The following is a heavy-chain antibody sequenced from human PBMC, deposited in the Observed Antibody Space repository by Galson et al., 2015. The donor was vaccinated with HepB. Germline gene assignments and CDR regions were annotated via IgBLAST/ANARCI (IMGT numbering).Heavy chain of an antibody. Sequence: SLRLSCAASGSTFSSYGMHWVRQAPGKGLEWVALIWYDGSNKYYADSVRGRFTISRDNSKNTLYLQMNSLRAEDTAVYYCARRGGTTGRGGMDVWGQGTTVTVSS. CDR3: ARRGGTTGRGGMDV. CDR1: GSTFSSYG. J-gene: IGHJ6*02. V-gene: IGHV3-33*08. D-gene: IGHD2-15*01. CDR2: IWYDGSNK.